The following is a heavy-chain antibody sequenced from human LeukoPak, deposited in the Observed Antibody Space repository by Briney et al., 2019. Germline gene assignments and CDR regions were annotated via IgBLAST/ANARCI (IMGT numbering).Heavy chain of an antibody. D-gene: IGHD3-22*01. J-gene: IGHJ4*02. Sequence: GRSLRLSCAASGFTFSNYGVHWVRQAPGKGLEWVAVISYDGNNKYYADSVKGRFTISRDNSKNTLYLQMNTLRAEDTAVYYCAKDASYYDSSGNFDYWGQGTLVTVSS. CDR1: GFTFSNYG. CDR3: AKDASYYDSSGNFDY. V-gene: IGHV3-30*18. CDR2: ISYDGNNK.